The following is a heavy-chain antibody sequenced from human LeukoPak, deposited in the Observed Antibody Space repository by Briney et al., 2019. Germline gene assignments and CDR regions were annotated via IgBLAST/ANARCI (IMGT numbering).Heavy chain of an antibody. CDR1: GFTFSSYS. D-gene: IGHD3-22*01. J-gene: IGHJ4*02. Sequence: GGSLRLSCAASGFTFSSYSMNWVRQTPGKGLEWVSSISATSSYIYYADSARGRSTISRDNAKNSLYLQMNSLRAEDTAVYYCARITYYYDSSGCYLDYWGQGTLVTVSS. CDR2: ISATSSYI. CDR3: ARITYYYDSSGCYLDY. V-gene: IGHV3-21*01.